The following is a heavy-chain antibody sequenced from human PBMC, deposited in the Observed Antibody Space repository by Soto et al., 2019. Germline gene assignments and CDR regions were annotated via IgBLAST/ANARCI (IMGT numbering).Heavy chain of an antibody. Sequence: GGSLRLSCAASGFTFSSYAMSWVRQAPGKGLEWVSAISGSGGSTYYADSVKGRFTISRDNSKNTLYLQMNSLRAEDTAVYYCANLKRTDSSGWYYGSDYWGQGTLVTVSS. CDR2: ISGSGGST. V-gene: IGHV3-23*01. CDR1: GFTFSSYA. CDR3: ANLKRTDSSGWYYGSDY. D-gene: IGHD6-19*01. J-gene: IGHJ4*02.